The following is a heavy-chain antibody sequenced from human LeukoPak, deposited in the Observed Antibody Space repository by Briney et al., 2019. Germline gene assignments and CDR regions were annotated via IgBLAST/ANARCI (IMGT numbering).Heavy chain of an antibody. Sequence: ASVKVSCKASGGTFSSYAISWVRQAPGQGLEWMGRIIPILGIANYAQKFQGRVTMTRNTSISTAYMELSSLRSEDTAVYYCARGLGISSGWSNFDYWGQGTLVTVSS. CDR2: IIPILGIA. D-gene: IGHD6-19*01. J-gene: IGHJ4*02. V-gene: IGHV1-69*04. CDR1: GGTFSSYA. CDR3: ARGLGISSGWSNFDY.